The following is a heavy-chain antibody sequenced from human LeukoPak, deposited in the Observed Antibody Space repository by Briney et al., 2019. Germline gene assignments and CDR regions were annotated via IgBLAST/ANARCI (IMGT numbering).Heavy chain of an antibody. J-gene: IGHJ4*02. CDR2: VSGSGGST. CDR1: GFTFSSYA. V-gene: IGHV3-23*01. D-gene: IGHD4-23*01. Sequence: GGSLRLSCAASGFTFSSYAMSWVRQAPGEGLEWVSAVSGSGGSTYYADSVKGRFTISRDNSKNTLYLQMNSLRAEDTAVYYCAKDGHTVEPYYFDYWGREPWSPSPQ. CDR3: AKDGHTVEPYYFDY.